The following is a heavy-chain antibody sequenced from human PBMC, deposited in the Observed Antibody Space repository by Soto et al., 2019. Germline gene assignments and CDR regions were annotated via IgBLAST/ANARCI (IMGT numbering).Heavy chain of an antibody. CDR3: AREHVPLGGYSYGCDNWFYP. V-gene: IGHV4-30-4*01. CDR2: IYYSGST. CDR1: GGSISSGDYY. D-gene: IGHD5-18*01. Sequence: QVQLQESGPGLVKPSQTLSLTCTVSGGSISSGDYYWSWIRQPPGKGLEWIGYIYYSGSTYYNPSLKSRVTNSVDTSKNQCSRNLSSGTAADTAVYYCAREHVPLGGYSYGCDNWFYPWGQGTLVTVSS. J-gene: IGHJ5*02.